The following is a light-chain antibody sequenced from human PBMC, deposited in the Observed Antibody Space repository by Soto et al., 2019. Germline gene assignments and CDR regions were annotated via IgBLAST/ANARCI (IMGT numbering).Light chain of an antibody. V-gene: IGLV2-11*01. CDR1: SSDVGRYDY. J-gene: IGLJ1*01. Sequence: QSALTQPRSVSACPGQSVTMSCTGTSSDVGRYDYVSWYQQHPGKAPKLIVYDVTERPSGVPDRFSGSKSGNTASLTISGLQAEDEADYSCCSFAGSYSYVFGTGTKVTVL. CDR2: DVT. CDR3: CSFAGSYSYV.